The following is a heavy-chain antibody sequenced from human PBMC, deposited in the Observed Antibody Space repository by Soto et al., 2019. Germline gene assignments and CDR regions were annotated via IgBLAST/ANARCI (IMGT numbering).Heavy chain of an antibody. V-gene: IGHV4-59*01. CDR3: ARGPPWMDAFDI. D-gene: IGHD5-12*01. J-gene: IGHJ3*02. CDR2: TSHTGTT. CDR1: GVSISSDY. Sequence: QVQLQESGPGLVKPSETLSLTCTVSGVSISSDYWTWIRQSPGKGLEWIAYTSHTGTTDSNPSLKSRVXXXLXXSKNQFSLTLSSVTAADTAVYYCARGPPWMDAFDIWGQGTKVTVSP.